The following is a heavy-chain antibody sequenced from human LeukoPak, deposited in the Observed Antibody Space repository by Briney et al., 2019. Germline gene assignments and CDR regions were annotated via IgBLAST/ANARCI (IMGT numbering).Heavy chain of an antibody. Sequence: ASVKVSCKASGYTLTSYYMHWVRQAPGQGLEWMGINNPSGGSTSYAQKFQGRVTMTRDTSTSTVYMELNSLRSEDTAVYYCARGRLPYYYGSGSYYNEGVPGDYWGQGTLVTVSS. CDR3: ARGRLPYYYGSGSYYNEGVPGDY. J-gene: IGHJ4*02. CDR2: NNPSGGST. V-gene: IGHV1-46*01. CDR1: GYTLTSYY. D-gene: IGHD3-10*01.